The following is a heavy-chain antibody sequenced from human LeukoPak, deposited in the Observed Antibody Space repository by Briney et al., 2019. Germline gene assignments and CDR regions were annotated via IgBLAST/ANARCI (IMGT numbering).Heavy chain of an antibody. D-gene: IGHD2-15*01. Sequence: ASVKVSCKASGYTFTGYYMHWVRQAPGQGLEWMGWINPNSGVTDYAQNFQGRVTMTRDTSISTAYVELSRLRSDDTAVYYCARDIVVVVAATHNYYYYVDVWGKGTTVTISS. CDR3: ARDIVVVVAATHNYYYYVDV. V-gene: IGHV1-2*02. CDR2: INPNSGVT. J-gene: IGHJ6*03. CDR1: GYTFTGYY.